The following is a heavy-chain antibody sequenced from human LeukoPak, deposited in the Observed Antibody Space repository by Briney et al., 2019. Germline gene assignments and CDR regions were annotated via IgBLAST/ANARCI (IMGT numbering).Heavy chain of an antibody. V-gene: IGHV6-1*01. CDR1: GDSVSSNSAA. Sequence: SQTLSLTCAISGDSVSSNSAAWSWIRQSPSRGLEWLGRTYYRSKWYNDYAVSVKSRITINPDTSKNQFYLQLNSVTPEDTAVYYCARLITMVRGVIMDADPYYYYGMDVWGQGTTVTVSS. J-gene: IGHJ6*02. CDR3: ARLITMVRGVIMDADPYYYYGMDV. D-gene: IGHD3-10*01. CDR2: TYYRSKWYN.